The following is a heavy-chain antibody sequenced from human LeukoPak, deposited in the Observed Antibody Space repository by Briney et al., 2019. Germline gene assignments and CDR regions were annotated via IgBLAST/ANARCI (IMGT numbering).Heavy chain of an antibody. Sequence: GGSLRLSCAASGFTFDDYAMHWVRQAPGKGLEWVSGISWNSGTIGYADSVKGRFTISRDNAKNSLYLQMNSLRAEDTALYYRAKDIQYGSSGAFDIWGQGTMVTVSS. CDR2: ISWNSGTI. CDR3: AKDIQYGSSGAFDI. D-gene: IGHD4-17*01. J-gene: IGHJ3*02. V-gene: IGHV3-9*01. CDR1: GFTFDDYA.